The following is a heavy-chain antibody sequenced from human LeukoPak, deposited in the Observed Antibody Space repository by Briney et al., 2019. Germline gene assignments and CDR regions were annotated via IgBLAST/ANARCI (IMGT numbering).Heavy chain of an antibody. CDR2: ISSSSSYI. V-gene: IGHV3-21*01. J-gene: IGHJ1*01. D-gene: IGHD6-13*01. CDR1: GFTFSSYS. Sequence: GGSLRLSCAASGFTFSSYSMNWVRQAPGKGLEWVSSISSSSSYIYYADSVKGRFTISRDNAKNSLYLQMNSLRAEDTAVYYCARPRGTIAAAGTEYFQHWGQGTLVTVSS. CDR3: ARPRGTIAAAGTEYFQH.